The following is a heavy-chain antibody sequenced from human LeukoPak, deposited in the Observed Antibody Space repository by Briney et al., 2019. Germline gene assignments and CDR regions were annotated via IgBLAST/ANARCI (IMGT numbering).Heavy chain of an antibody. CDR2: ISTSGGTT. D-gene: IGHD6-13*01. J-gene: IGHJ4*02. V-gene: IGHV3-23*01. CDR3: AKPPYSNSWAIDY. CDR1: GFTFSSYA. Sequence: GGSLRLSCAASGFTFSSYAMSWVRQAPGKGLEWVSAISTSGGTTYYADSVKGRFTISRDNSKNTLYLQMNSLRAEDTALYYCAKPPYSNSWAIDYWGQGTLVTVSS.